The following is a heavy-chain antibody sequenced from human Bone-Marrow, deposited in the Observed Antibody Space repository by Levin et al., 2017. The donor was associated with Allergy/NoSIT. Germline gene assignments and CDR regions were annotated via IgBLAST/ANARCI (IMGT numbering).Heavy chain of an antibody. J-gene: IGHJ2*01. CDR1: GGSIRSYY. V-gene: IGHV4-59*01. CDR2: LYYSGST. Sequence: NPSETLSLTCSVSGGSIRSYYWSWIRQPPGKEPEWIGYLYYSGSTNYNPSLKSRVTMSVDTSKNQFSLRLRSVTAADTAVYYCARGSLYWYFDLWGPGTPVTVSS. CDR3: ARGSLYWYFDL.